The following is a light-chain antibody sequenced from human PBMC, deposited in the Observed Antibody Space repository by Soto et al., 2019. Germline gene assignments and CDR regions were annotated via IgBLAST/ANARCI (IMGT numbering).Light chain of an antibody. CDR1: QSVSSNY. CDR3: QQYGYSPRT. J-gene: IGKJ1*01. Sequence: EIVLTQSPGTLSLSPGERATLSCRASQSVSSNYLAWYQLKPGQAPRLLIYGASSRATGIPDRFSGSGSGTDFTLTISSLGPEDVGVYFCQQYGYSPRTFGQGTKVDIK. V-gene: IGKV3-20*01. CDR2: GAS.